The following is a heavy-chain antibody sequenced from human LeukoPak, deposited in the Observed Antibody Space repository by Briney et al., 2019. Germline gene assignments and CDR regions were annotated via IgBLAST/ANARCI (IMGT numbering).Heavy chain of an antibody. V-gene: IGHV4-61*02. CDR1: GGSISSGSYY. D-gene: IGHD2-15*01. Sequence: PSETLSLTCTVSGGSISSGSYYWSWIRQPAGKGLEWIGRIYTSGSTNYNPSLKSRVTISVDTSKNQFSLKLSSVTAADTVVYYCARFRIALGFDPWGQGTLVTVSS. CDR2: IYTSGST. CDR3: ARFRIALGFDP. J-gene: IGHJ5*02.